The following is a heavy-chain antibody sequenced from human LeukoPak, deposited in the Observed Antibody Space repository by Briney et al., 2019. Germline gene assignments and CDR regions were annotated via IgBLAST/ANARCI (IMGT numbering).Heavy chain of an antibody. D-gene: IGHD3-10*01. CDR2: ISGSGVHI. Sequence: GGSLRLSCAASGLTFSSQAMTWVRQAPGKGLEWVSAISGSGVHIYYADSVKGRFTISRDNSRDTLYLQMNRLRAEDTAIYYCAKVPGDHIGSGRSGYWGQGTLVTVSS. CDR1: GLTFSSQA. J-gene: IGHJ4*02. CDR3: AKVPGDHIGSGRSGY. V-gene: IGHV3-23*01.